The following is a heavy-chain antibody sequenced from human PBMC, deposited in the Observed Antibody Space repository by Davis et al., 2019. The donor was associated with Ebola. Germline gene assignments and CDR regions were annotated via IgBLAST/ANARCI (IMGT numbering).Heavy chain of an antibody. CDR2: ISSSSSTI. CDR1: GFTFSSYI. J-gene: IGHJ4*02. Sequence: GGSLRLSCAASGFTFSSYIMNWVRQAPGKGLEWVSYISSSSSTIYYADSVTGRFTISRDNAKNSLYLQMNSLRDEDTAVYYCARAEDFWSGYYTYDYWGQGTLVTVSS. V-gene: IGHV3-48*02. CDR3: ARAEDFWSGYYTYDY. D-gene: IGHD3-3*01.